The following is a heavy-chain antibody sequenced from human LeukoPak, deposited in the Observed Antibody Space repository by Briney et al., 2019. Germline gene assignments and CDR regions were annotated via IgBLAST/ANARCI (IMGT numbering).Heavy chain of an antibody. D-gene: IGHD2-2*02. J-gene: IGHJ4*02. Sequence: SVKVSCKASGGTFSSYAISWVRQAPGQGLEWMGGIIPIFGTANYAQKFQGRVTITTDESTSTAYMELSSLRSEDTAVYYCARITCSSTSCYTLNFDYWGQGTLVTVSS. CDR2: IIPIFGTA. CDR1: GGTFSSYA. CDR3: ARITCSSTSCYTLNFDY. V-gene: IGHV1-69*05.